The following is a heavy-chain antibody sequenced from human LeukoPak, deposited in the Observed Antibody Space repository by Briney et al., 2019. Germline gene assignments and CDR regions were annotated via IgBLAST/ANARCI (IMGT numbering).Heavy chain of an antibody. CDR1: GGSISSGGYS. D-gene: IGHD4-17*01. J-gene: IGHJ4*02. V-gene: IGHV4-30-2*01. CDR3: AREGGPFDDYGDYYFDY. CDR2: IYHSGST. Sequence: SETLSLTCAVSGGSISSGGYSWSWIRQPPGKGLEWIGYIYHSGSTYYNPSLKSRVTISVDRSKNQFSLKLSSVTAADTAVYYCAREGGPFDDYGDYYFDYWGQGTLVTVSS.